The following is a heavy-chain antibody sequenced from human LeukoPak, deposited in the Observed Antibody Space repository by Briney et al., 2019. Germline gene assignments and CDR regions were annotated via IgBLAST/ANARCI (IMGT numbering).Heavy chain of an antibody. D-gene: IGHD2-15*01. CDR3: AKTVVAAPSLSG. CDR2: ISGSGGST. Sequence: GGSLRLSCAASGFTFTNHAVSWVRQAPGKGLEWVSAISGSGGSTYYADSVKGRFTISRDNSKNTLYLQMNSLRAEDTAVYYCAKTVVAAPSLSGWGQGTLVTVSS. CDR1: GFTFTNHA. V-gene: IGHV3-23*01. J-gene: IGHJ4*02.